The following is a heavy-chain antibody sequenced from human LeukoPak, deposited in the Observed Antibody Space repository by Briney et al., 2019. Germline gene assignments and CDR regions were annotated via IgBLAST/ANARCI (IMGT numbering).Heavy chain of an antibody. D-gene: IGHD3-3*01. Sequence: PGGSLRLSCAASGFTFSSYSMNWVRQAPGKGLEWVSSISSSSSYIHYADSVKGRFTISRDNAKNSLYLQMNSLRAEDTAVYYCASAYYDFWSGNYYYYMDVWGKGTTVTVSS. V-gene: IGHV3-21*01. CDR2: ISSSSSYI. CDR1: GFTFSSYS. CDR3: ASAYYDFWSGNYYYYMDV. J-gene: IGHJ6*03.